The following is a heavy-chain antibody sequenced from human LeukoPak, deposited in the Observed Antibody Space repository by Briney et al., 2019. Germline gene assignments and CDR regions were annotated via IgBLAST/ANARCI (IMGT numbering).Heavy chain of an antibody. CDR1: GYTFINYA. CDR2: TNGATGNT. D-gene: IGHD4-23*01. V-gene: IGHV1-3*02. J-gene: IGHJ4*02. Sequence: GASVKVSCKASGYTFINYALHWVRQAPGQRLDWMGWTNGATGNTKFSQDFEGRLTITIDTSASTAYMELSSLRSEDTAVYYCARSPGGNARTWLDYWGQGTLVTVSS. CDR3: ARSPGGNARTWLDY.